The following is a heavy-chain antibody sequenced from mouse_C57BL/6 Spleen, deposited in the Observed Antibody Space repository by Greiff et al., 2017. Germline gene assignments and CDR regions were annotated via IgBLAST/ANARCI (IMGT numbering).Heavy chain of an antibody. J-gene: IGHJ1*03. D-gene: IGHD1-1*01. CDR1: GYTFTSYW. Sequence: QVQLQQPGAELVKPGASVKLSCKASGYTFTSYWMHWVKQRPGQGLEWLGMIHPNSGSTNYNEKFKSKATLTVDKSSSTAYMQLSSLTSEDSAVYYCARAYYYGSSYEYFDVWGTGTTVTVSS. CDR2: IHPNSGST. V-gene: IGHV1-64*01. CDR3: ARAYYYGSSYEYFDV.